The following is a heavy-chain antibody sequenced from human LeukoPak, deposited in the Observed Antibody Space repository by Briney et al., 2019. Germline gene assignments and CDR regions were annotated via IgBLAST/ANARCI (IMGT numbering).Heavy chain of an antibody. CDR3: ARDTYNYDGSGYYYLDY. CDR2: IYYSGST. CDR1: GGSVNSGSYY. J-gene: IGHJ4*02. V-gene: IGHV4-61*01. D-gene: IGHD3-22*01. Sequence: SETLSLTCTVSGGSVNSGSYYWSWIRQPPGKGLEWIGYIYYSGSTNYNPSLKSRVTISVDTSKNQFSLKLSSVTAADTAVYYCARDTYNYDGSGYYYLDYWGQVTLVTVSS.